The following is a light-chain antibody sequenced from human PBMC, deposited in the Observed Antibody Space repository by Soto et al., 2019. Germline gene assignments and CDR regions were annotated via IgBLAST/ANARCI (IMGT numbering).Light chain of an antibody. V-gene: IGKV3-20*01. CDR2: IAS. J-gene: IGKJ1*01. Sequence: DIVLTQSPGTLSLSPGERATLSCRASQSVDNNFLAWYQQKPGQTPRLLIYIASVRASGVPDRFSGSGSGADFTLAISRLEPEDFAVYYCPQYGRSPWTFGQGTKVEIK. CDR1: QSVDNNF. CDR3: PQYGRSPWT.